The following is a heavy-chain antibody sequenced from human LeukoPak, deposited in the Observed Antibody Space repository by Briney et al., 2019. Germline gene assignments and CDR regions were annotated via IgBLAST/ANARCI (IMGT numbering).Heavy chain of an antibody. J-gene: IGHJ4*02. CDR1: GGSISSGGYY. V-gene: IGHV4-31*03. CDR3: ARVDSSGLIDY. D-gene: IGHD3-22*01. Sequence: SEILSLTCTVSGGSISSGGYYWSWIRQHPGKGLEWIGYIYYSGSTYYNPSLKSRVTISVDTSKNQFSLKLSSVTAADTAVYYCARVDSSGLIDYWGQGTLVTVSS. CDR2: IYYSGST.